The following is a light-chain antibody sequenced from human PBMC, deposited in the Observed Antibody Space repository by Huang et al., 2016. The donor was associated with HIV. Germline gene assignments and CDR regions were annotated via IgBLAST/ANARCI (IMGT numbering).Light chain of an antibody. V-gene: IGKV3-11*01. J-gene: IGKJ4*01. CDR3: QQRSNWA. CDR2: DAS. Sequence: EIVLTQSPATLSLSPGDRATLSCRASQSISSYLAWYQQKPGQAPRLRIYDASNRATGIPARFGGSGSGTDFTLTISSLEPEDFAVYYCQQRSNWAFGGGTKLEIK. CDR1: QSISSY.